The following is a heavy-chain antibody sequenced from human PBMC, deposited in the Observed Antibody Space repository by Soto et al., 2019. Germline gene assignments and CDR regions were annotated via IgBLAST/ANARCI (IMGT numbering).Heavy chain of an antibody. CDR1: GFTFDDYA. CDR3: AKDVVAGTVDYFDY. CDR2: ISWNSGSI. J-gene: IGHJ4*02. V-gene: IGHV3-9*01. D-gene: IGHD6-19*01. Sequence: GGSLRLSCAASGFTFDDYAMHWVRQAPGKGLEWVSGISWNSGSIGYADSVKGRFTISRDNAKNSLYLQMNSLRAEDTALYYCAKDVVAGTVDYFDYWGQGTLVTVSS.